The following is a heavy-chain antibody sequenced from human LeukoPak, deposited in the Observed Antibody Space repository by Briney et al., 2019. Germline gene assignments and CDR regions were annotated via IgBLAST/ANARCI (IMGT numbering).Heavy chain of an antibody. J-gene: IGHJ4*02. CDR1: GGSISSGGYY. Sequence: SQTLSLTCTVSGGSISSGGYYWSWIRQPPGKGLEWIGYSYQSESTYYNPSLQSRVIISLDRSKNQFSLKLSSVTAADTAVYYCARRTPAAGYFDYWGQGTLVTVSS. V-gene: IGHV4-30-2*01. CDR3: ARRTPAAGYFDY. CDR2: SYQSEST.